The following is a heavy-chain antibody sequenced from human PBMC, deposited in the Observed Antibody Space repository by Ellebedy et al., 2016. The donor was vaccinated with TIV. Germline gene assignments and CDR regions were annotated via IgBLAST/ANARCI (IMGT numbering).Heavy chain of an antibody. J-gene: IGHJ4*02. Sequence: GESLKISCTVSGFTFSSYAIHWVRLAPGKGLEWVTLISYDGSEKYNADSVKGRFTISRDNSKNTLWLQMSSLRAEDTAVYYCASGADSSGYYAAPYWGQGTLVSVSS. CDR2: ISYDGSEK. D-gene: IGHD3-22*01. CDR1: GFTFSSYA. V-gene: IGHV3-30-3*01. CDR3: ASGADSSGYYAAPY.